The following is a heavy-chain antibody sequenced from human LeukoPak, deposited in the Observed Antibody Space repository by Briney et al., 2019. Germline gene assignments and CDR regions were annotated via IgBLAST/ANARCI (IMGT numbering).Heavy chain of an antibody. CDR1: GFTFSRYA. V-gene: IGHV3-30*01. Sequence: PGGSLRLSCAASGFTFSRYAMHWVRQAPGKGLEWVAVISHDGRKKYCADSVKGRLTISRDNSKNTLYLQMNSLRAGDTAVYYCARAYYYDSSGYHELGYWGQGTLVTVSS. CDR3: ARAYYYDSSGYHELGY. CDR2: ISHDGRKK. J-gene: IGHJ4*02. D-gene: IGHD3-22*01.